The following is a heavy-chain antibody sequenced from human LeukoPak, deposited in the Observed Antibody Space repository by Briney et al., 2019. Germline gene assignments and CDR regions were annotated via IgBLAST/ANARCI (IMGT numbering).Heavy chain of an antibody. CDR2: INHSGVI. D-gene: IGHD1-26*01. CDR3: ARLVGATYFDY. Sequence: SETLSLTCGVHGGSFSGYYWSWIRQPPGKGLEWIVEINHSGVISYSPSLKSRVTLSVDTSMQQFSLKMSSMTAADTAVYYCARLVGATYFDYWGQGTLVTVSS. V-gene: IGHV4-34*01. CDR1: GGSFSGYY. J-gene: IGHJ4*02.